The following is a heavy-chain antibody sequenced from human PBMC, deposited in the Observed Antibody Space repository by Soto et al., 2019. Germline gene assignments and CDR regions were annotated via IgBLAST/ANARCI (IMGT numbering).Heavy chain of an antibody. CDR1: GSTFSSYA. CDR2: ISGSGAST. V-gene: IGHV3-23*01. CDR3: ASRGSGSDYDY. J-gene: IGHJ4*02. Sequence: EVQLLESGGGLVQPGGSLRLSCAASGSTFSSYALRWVRQAPGKGLEWVSAISGSGASTYYGDYVKGRLTTSKDNAKNTVYLQINSLRAENTTEHYCASRGSGSDYDYWGEGTLGSVSS. D-gene: IGHD1-26*01.